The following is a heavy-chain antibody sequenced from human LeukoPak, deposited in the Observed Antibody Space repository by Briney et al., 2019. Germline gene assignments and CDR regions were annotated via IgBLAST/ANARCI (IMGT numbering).Heavy chain of an antibody. Sequence: ASVKVSCKASGGTFSSYAISWVRQAPGQGLEWMGGIIPIFGTANYAQKFQGRVTITADESTSTAYMELGSLRSEDTAVYYCARSKALRLDDIYYWGQGTLVTVSS. CDR3: ARSKALRLDDIYY. J-gene: IGHJ4*02. CDR2: IIPIFGTA. D-gene: IGHD3-9*01. CDR1: GGTFSSYA. V-gene: IGHV1-69*13.